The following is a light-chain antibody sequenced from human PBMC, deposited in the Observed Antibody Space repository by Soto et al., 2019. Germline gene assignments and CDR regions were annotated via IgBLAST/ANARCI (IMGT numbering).Light chain of an antibody. CDR1: SSNIGAGYD. V-gene: IGLV1-40*01. CDR3: QSYASSLSGPI. Sequence: QSVLTQPPSVSGAPGQRVTISCTGSSSNIGAGYDVHWYQQLPGTAPKLLIYGNINRPSGVPDRFSGSKSGTSASLAITGLQAEDEADYYCQSYASSLSGPIFGGGTTLTVL. J-gene: IGLJ2*01. CDR2: GNI.